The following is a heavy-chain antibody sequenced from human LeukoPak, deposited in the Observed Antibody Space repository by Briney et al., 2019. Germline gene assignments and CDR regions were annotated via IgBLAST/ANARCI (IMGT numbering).Heavy chain of an antibody. Sequence: ASVKVSCKASGYTFTSYDINWVRQATGQGLEWMGLMNPNSGNTGYARKFQGRVTMTRNTSISTAYMELSSLRAEDTAVYYCAKDLGSSGWYIDYWGQGTLVTVSS. J-gene: IGHJ4*02. V-gene: IGHV1-8*01. CDR2: MNPNSGNT. D-gene: IGHD6-19*01. CDR1: GYTFTSYD. CDR3: AKDLGSSGWYIDY.